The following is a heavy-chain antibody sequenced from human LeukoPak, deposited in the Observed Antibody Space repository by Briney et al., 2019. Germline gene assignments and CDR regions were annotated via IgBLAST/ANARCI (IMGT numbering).Heavy chain of an antibody. J-gene: IGHJ6*02. CDR2: ISYDGSSK. D-gene: IGHD2-2*01. V-gene: IGHV3-30-3*01. CDR3: ARDQRCSSTSCYSLRIYYYYGMDV. CDR1: GFTFSSYA. Sequence: GRSLRLSCAASGFTFSSYAMHWVRQAPGKGLEWVAVISYDGSSKYYADSVKGRFTISRDNSKNTLYLQMNSLRAEDTAVYYCARDQRCSSTSCYSLRIYYYYGMDVWGQGTTVTVSS.